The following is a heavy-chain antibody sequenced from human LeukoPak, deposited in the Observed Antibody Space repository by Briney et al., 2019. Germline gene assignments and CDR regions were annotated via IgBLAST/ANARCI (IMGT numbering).Heavy chain of an antibody. Sequence: PGGSLRPSCAASGFTFSSYWMSWVRQAPGKGLEWVANIKQDGSEKYYVDSVKGRFTISRDNAKNSLYLQMNSLRAEDTAVYYCARVSSRYSPLIGYLDYWGQGTLVTVSS. J-gene: IGHJ4*02. CDR3: ARVSSRYSPLIGYLDY. CDR1: GFTFSSYW. V-gene: IGHV3-7*01. CDR2: IKQDGSEK. D-gene: IGHD2-21*01.